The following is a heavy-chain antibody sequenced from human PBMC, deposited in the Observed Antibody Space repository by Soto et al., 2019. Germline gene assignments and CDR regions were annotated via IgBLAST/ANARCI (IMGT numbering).Heavy chain of an antibody. CDR3: ARESSGEGL. D-gene: IGHD6-19*01. CDR1: GFTVSSNY. CDR2: IYSGGST. J-gene: IGHJ4*02. Sequence: EVQLVESGGGLVQPGGSLRLSCAASGFTVSSNYMSWDRQAPGKGLEWVSVIYSGGSTYYADSVKGRFTISRDNSKNPLYLQIHSLRAEDTAVYYCARESSGEGLWGQGTLVTVSS. V-gene: IGHV3-66*01.